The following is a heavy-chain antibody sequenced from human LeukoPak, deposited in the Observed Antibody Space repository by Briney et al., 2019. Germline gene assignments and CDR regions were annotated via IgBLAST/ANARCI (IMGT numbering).Heavy chain of an antibody. CDR1: GFTVSSNY. D-gene: IGHD1-26*01. Sequence: GGSLRLSCAASGFTVSSNYMSWVRQAPGKGLEWVSVIYSGGSTHYADSVKGRFTTSRDNSKNTLFLQMNSLRAEDTAIYYCAKYGPQDSGSSHFDYWGQGALVTVSS. CDR2: IYSGGST. J-gene: IGHJ4*02. V-gene: IGHV3-53*01. CDR3: AKYGPQDSGSSHFDY.